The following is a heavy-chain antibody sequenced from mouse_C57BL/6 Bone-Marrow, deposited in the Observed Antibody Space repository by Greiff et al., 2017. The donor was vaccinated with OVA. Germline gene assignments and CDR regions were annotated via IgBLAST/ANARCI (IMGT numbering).Heavy chain of an antibody. Sequence: EVQLVESGGGLVKPGGSLKLSCAASGFTFSSYAMSWVRQTPEKRLEWVATISDGGSYTYYPDNVKGRFTISRDNAKNNLYLQMSHLKSEDTAMYYCARKDSSYAMDDWGQGTSVTVSS. CDR2: ISDGGSYT. V-gene: IGHV5-4*01. D-gene: IGHD1-1*01. J-gene: IGHJ4*01. CDR3: ARKDSSYAMDD. CDR1: GFTFSSYA.